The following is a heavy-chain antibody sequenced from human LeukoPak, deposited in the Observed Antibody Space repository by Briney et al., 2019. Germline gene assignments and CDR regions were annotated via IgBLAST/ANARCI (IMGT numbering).Heavy chain of an antibody. CDR3: ARASRGGRFLEWLPPRRTNPYYYYYMDV. V-gene: IGHV1-18*01. Sequence: ASVKVSCKASGYTFTSYGISWVRQAPGQGLEWMGWISVYNGNTHYAQKLQGRVTITRNTSISTAYMELSSLRSEDTAVYYCARASRGGRFLEWLPPRRTNPYYYYYMDVWGKGTTVTVSS. D-gene: IGHD3-3*01. CDR1: GYTFTSYG. J-gene: IGHJ6*03. CDR2: ISVYNGNT.